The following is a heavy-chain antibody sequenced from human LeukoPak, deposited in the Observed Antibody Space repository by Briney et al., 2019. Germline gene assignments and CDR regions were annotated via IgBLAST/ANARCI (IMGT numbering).Heavy chain of an antibody. V-gene: IGHV3-23*01. D-gene: IGHD3-22*01. CDR3: AKTTHDSSGYYYFGY. CDR2: ISGSGGST. CDR1: GFTFSSYA. Sequence: GGSLRLSCAASGFTFSSYAMSWVRQAPGKGLEWVSAISGSGGSTYYADSVKGRFTISRDNSKNTLYLQMNSLRAEDTAVYYCAKTTHDSSGYYYFGYWGQGTLVTVST. J-gene: IGHJ4*02.